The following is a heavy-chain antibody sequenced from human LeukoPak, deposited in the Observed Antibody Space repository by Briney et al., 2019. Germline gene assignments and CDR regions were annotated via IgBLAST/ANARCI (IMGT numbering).Heavy chain of an antibody. V-gene: IGHV4-38-2*02. CDR2: IYHSGST. CDR1: GYSISSGYY. J-gene: IGHJ3*02. D-gene: IGHD3-22*01. Sequence: KASETLSLTCTVSGYSISSGYYWGWIRQPPGKGLEWIGNIYHSGSTYYNPSLKSRVTISLDTSKNQFSLKVSSVTAADTAVYYCASLTTADAFDIWGQGTMVTVSS. CDR3: ASLTTADAFDI.